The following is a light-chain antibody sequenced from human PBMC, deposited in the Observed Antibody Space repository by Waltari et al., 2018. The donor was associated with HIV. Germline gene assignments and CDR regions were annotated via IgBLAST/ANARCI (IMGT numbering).Light chain of an antibody. J-gene: IGLJ3*02. CDR1: SSHIGSNH. CDR2: RSN. V-gene: IGLV1-47*01. CDR3: AAWDASLSVWV. Sequence: QSVLTQPPPASGTPGQRVTIPCSGSSSHIGSNHVYWYRQRPGTTPKLLIYRSNQRPSGVPDRFSGSKSGTSASLAISGLRSENEADYYCAAWDASLSVWVFGGGTKLTVL.